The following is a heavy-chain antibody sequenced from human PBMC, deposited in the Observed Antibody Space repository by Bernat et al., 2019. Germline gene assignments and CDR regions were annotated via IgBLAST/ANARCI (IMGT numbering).Heavy chain of an antibody. J-gene: IGHJ4*02. D-gene: IGHD6-13*01. CDR3: GEGGRFECTSASWYGGFDD. Sequence: EVQMLESGGGLVQPGGSLRLSCAASGFTFSSYAMSWVRQAPGKGLEWVSTISGSGGSTYYADSVKGRFAISRDNSKNTLYLQMNSLRAEDTAVYYCGEGGRFECTSASWYGGFDDWGQGTLVTVSS. CDR1: GFTFSSYA. V-gene: IGHV3-23*01. CDR2: ISGSGGST.